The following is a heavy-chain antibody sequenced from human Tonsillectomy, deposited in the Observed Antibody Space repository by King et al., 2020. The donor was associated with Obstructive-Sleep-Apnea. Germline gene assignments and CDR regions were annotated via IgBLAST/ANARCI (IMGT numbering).Heavy chain of an antibody. Sequence: VQLVESGGGVVQPGRSLRLSCAASGFTFSSYGMHWVRQAPGKGLEWVAVILYDGSNKYYADSVKGRFTISRDNSKNTLYLQMNSLRPEDTAVYYCAKGLRALYYFDYWGQGTLVTVSS. CDR2: ILYDGSNK. V-gene: IGHV3-30*18. J-gene: IGHJ4*02. CDR1: GFTFSSYG. CDR3: AKGLRALYYFDY.